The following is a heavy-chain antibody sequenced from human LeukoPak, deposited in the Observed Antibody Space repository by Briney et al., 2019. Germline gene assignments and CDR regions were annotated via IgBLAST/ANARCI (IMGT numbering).Heavy chain of an antibody. CDR3: AKDILAGGYGMDV. J-gene: IGHJ6*02. Sequence: GRSLRLSCAASGFTFDDYAMYWVRQAPGKGLEWVSGISWNSGSIGYADSVNGRFTISRDNAKNSLYLQMNSLRAEDTALYYCAKDILAGGYGMDVWGQGTTVTVSS. CDR1: GFTFDDYA. CDR2: ISWNSGSI. V-gene: IGHV3-9*01. D-gene: IGHD6-19*01.